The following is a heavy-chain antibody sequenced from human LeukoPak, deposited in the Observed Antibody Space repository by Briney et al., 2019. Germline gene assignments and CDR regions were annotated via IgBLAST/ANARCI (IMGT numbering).Heavy chain of an antibody. Sequence: GGSLRLSCAASGFTFRNYGMSWVRQAPGKGLEWVSAISGSGGSTYYADSVKGRYTISRDNSKNTLYLQMNSLRAEDTAVYYCEGNRITIFGVVMDYFDYWGQGTLVTVSS. D-gene: IGHD3-3*01. CDR3: EGNRITIFGVVMDYFDY. CDR2: ISGSGGST. CDR1: GFTFRNYG. V-gene: IGHV3-23*01. J-gene: IGHJ4*02.